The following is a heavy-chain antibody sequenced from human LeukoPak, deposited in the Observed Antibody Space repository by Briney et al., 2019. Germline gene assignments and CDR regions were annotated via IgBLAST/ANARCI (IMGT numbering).Heavy chain of an antibody. Sequence: PGGSLRLSCAASGFTFSSYSMNWVRQAPGKGLGLEWVSSISSSSSYIYYADSVKGRFTISRDNAKNSLYLQMNSLRAEDTAVYYCAREGDLSDFDYRGQGTLVTVSS. J-gene: IGHJ4*02. D-gene: IGHD3-16*01. CDR2: ISSSSSYI. V-gene: IGHV3-21*01. CDR1: GFTFSSYS. CDR3: AREGDLSDFDY.